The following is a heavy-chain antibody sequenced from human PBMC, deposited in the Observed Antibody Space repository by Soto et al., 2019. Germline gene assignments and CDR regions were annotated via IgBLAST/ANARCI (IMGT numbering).Heavy chain of an antibody. J-gene: IGHJ5*02. CDR1: GFNLAHYA. CDR3: ARGPEGDHGMVFDA. V-gene: IGHV3-23*01. D-gene: IGHD2-21*02. CDR2: IKSRGATT. Sequence: GGSLRLSCAASGFNLAHYAMAWVRQAPGKGPEWVSVIKSRGATTWYLGSVGGRFTISRDDSQNTVYLQMTSLRAEDTATYYCARGPEGDHGMVFDAWGQGTLVTVSS.